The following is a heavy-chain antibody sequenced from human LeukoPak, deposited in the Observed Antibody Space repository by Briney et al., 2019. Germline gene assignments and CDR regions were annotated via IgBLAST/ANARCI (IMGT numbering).Heavy chain of an antibody. J-gene: IGHJ4*02. D-gene: IGHD3-10*01. V-gene: IGHV3-7*01. CDR2: IKQDGSEK. CDR3: ARDGITMVRGVKGRYFDY. Sequence: GGSLRLSCAASGFTFSSYWMSWVRQAPGKGLEWVANIKQDGSEKYYVDSVKGRFTISRDNAKNSLYLQMNSLRAEDTAVYYCARDGITMVRGVKGRYFDYWGQGTLVTVSS. CDR1: GFTFSSYW.